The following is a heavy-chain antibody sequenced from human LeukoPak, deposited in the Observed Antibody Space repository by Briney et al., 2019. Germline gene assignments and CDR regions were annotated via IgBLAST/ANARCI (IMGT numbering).Heavy chain of an antibody. V-gene: IGHV1-69*13. CDR1: GGTFSSYA. D-gene: IGHD3-22*01. CDR2: IIPIFGTA. CDR3: AIYYYDSSGYYCSFDY. Sequence: ASVKVSCKASGGTFSSYAISWVRQAPGQGLEWMGGIIPIFGTANCAQKFQGRVTITADESTSTAYMELSSLRSEDTAVYYCAIYYYDSSGYYCSFDYWGQGTLVTVSS. J-gene: IGHJ4*02.